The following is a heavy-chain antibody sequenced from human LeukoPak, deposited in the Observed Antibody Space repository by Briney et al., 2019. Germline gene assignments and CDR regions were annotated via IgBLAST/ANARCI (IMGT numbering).Heavy chain of an antibody. J-gene: IGHJ4*02. CDR2: TIGSGGST. V-gene: IGHV3-23*01. D-gene: IGHD6-13*01. CDR3: AGQLHIAAAADY. Sequence: GGSLRLSCAASGFTFSSYAMSWVRQAPGKGLEWVSGTIGSGGSTYYADSVKGRFTISRDNSKNTLYLQMNSLRAEDTAVYYCAGQLHIAAAADYWGQGTLVTVSS. CDR1: GFTFSSYA.